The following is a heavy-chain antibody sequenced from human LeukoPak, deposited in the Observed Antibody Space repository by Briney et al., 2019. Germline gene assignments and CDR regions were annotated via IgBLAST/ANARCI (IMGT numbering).Heavy chain of an antibody. Sequence: TGGSLRLSCAASGFTFTSNSMNWVRQAPGKGLEGISSISSGSSDISYADSVKGRFTTSRDNAKNSLYLQMNSLRAEDTAVYYCARGGSVGTTSTDYWGQGTLVTVSS. CDR2: ISSGSSDI. J-gene: IGHJ4*02. V-gene: IGHV3-21*04. CDR3: ARGGSVGTTSTDY. D-gene: IGHD5-12*01. CDR1: GFTFTSNS.